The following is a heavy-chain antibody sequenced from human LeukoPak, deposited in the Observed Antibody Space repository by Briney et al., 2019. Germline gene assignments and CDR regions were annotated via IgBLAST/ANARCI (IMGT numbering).Heavy chain of an antibody. CDR3: ARDIKRSRARWENLGFDP. J-gene: IGHJ5*02. V-gene: IGHV1-18*01. D-gene: IGHD1-26*01. CDR2: ITVYNGNT. Sequence: ASLKLSCKASGGTFSNYTISSVRQTPGQRLGWMVWITVYNGNTNYAHTLQGEVTMTTDTSTSTAYMELRSLRSDDTAVYYCARDIKRSRARWENLGFDPWGQGTLVTVSS. CDR1: GGTFSNYT.